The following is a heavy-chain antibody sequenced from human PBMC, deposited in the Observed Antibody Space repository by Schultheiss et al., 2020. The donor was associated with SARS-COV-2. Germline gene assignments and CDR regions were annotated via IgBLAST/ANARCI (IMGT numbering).Heavy chain of an antibody. D-gene: IGHD6-13*01. J-gene: IGHJ6*02. Sequence: SETLSLTCTVSGGSISSYYWSWIRQHPGKGLEWIGYIYYSGSTYYNPSLKSRVTISVDTSKNQFSLKLSSVTAADTAVYYCARGWVQLVPNYYGMDVWGQGTTVTVSS. CDR1: GGSISSYY. CDR2: IYYSGST. V-gene: IGHV4-59*06. CDR3: ARGWVQLVPNYYGMDV.